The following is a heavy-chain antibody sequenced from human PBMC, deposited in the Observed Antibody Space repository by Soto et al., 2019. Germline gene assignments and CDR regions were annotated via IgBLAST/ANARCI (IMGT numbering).Heavy chain of an antibody. CDR3: VKVAHFGVVIEYFDY. V-gene: IGHV3-23*01. D-gene: IGHD3-3*01. J-gene: IGHJ4*02. CDR2: ISASGGRT. CDR1: GFTFISYA. Sequence: EVQLLESGGGLVQPGGSLRLSCGASGFTFISYAMSWVRQAPGKGLEWVSGISASGGRTYYADSVKGRFTISRDNSRNTLYLQMNSLRAEATAIYYCVKVAHFGVVIEYFDYCGQGTLVTVSS.